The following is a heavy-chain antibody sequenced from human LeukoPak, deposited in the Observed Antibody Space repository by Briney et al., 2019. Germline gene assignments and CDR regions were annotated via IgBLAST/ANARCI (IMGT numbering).Heavy chain of an antibody. J-gene: IGHJ4*02. D-gene: IGHD5-24*01. V-gene: IGHV3-9*01. CDR3: RKDPRWLKLYFRGCYFDH. CDR2: ISWNSGRM. Sequence: GRSLRLSCEGSGYDFDNYAMHWVRQAPGKGLEWVAGISWNSGRMGHADTVKGRFTLSSDNAKNALYLQINSLRTDDTPLYYCRKDPRWLKLYFRGCYFDHWGLGTLVSVST. CDR1: GYDFDNYA.